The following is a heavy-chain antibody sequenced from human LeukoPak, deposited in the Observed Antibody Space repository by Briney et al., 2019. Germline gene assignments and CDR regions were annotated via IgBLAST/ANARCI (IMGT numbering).Heavy chain of an antibody. J-gene: IGHJ4*02. V-gene: IGHV5-51*01. CDR1: GYRFNTYW. CDR2: IYGSDSDT. Sequence: GESLNISLQGSGYRFNTYWIGRVRPMPGKGLECMGIIYGSDSDTSYSPSFQRQVTFSAANTINTSFLQWSGLEASASAIYYWARARGCNSGDCYADYWGQGTLVTVSS. D-gene: IGHD2-21*02. CDR3: ARARGCNSGDCYADY.